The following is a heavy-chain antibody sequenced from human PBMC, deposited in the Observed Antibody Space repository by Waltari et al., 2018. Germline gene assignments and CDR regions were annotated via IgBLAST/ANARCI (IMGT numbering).Heavy chain of an antibody. CDR2: TTDGNAYL. CDR3: VRALTTPNDY. J-gene: IGHJ4*02. D-gene: IGHD4-17*01. V-gene: IGHV3-21*03. CDR1: DFTIRNFG. Sequence: VQLVESGGGLVKPGGSLSLSCAVSDFTIRNFGMSWVRQAPGKGLEWVATTTDGNAYLYYADSVRGRFTVSTDNAKSSLYLQMNNLRAEDTGVYYCVRALTTPNDYWGRGTLVTVSS.